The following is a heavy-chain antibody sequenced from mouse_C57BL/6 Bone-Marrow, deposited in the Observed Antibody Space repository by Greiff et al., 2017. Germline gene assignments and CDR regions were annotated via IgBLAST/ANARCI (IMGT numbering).Heavy chain of an antibody. CDR3: ARGWLLPLDY. V-gene: IGHV1-81*01. Sequence: QVQLKESGAELARPGASVKLSCKASGYTFTSYGISWVKQRTGQGLEWIGEIYPRSGNTYYNEKFKGKATLTADKSSSTAYMELRSLTSEDSAVYFCARGWLLPLDYWGQGTTLTVSS. J-gene: IGHJ2*01. CDR2: IYPRSGNT. D-gene: IGHD2-3*01. CDR1: GYTFTSYG.